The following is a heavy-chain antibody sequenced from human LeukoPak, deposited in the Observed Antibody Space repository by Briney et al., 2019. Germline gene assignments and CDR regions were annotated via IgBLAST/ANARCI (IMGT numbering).Heavy chain of an antibody. D-gene: IGHD3-10*01. CDR1: GFTCSTGA. CDR2: INDSDGNT. Sequence: GGSLRLSGATSGFTCSTGAGSWVPHAPGKGRESGSLINDSDGNTYYADSVKGRFTISRDNSKNTLFLQMSSLRAEDTAVYYCAKTSAGIRGGYFDYWGQGTLVTVSS. V-gene: IGHV3-23*01. CDR3: AKTSAGIRGGYFDY. J-gene: IGHJ4*02.